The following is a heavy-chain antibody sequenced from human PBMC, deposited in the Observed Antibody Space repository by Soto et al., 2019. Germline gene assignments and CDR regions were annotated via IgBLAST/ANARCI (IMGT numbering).Heavy chain of an antibody. CDR3: ARAPPYCSSTSCPGTFDT. CDR2: IYSGGST. CDR1: EFTVSSSY. J-gene: IGHJ3*02. D-gene: IGHD2-2*01. Sequence: XGSLRLSCSASEFTVSSSYMTWVRQAPGKGLEWVSVIYSGGSTYYADSVRGRFTISRDNSKNTLYLQMNSLRAEDTAVYYCARAPPYCSSTSCPGTFDTWGQGTMVTVSS. V-gene: IGHV3-53*01.